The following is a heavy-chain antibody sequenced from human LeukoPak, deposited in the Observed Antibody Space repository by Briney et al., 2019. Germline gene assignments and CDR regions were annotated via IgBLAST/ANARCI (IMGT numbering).Heavy chain of an antibody. V-gene: IGHV1-18*01. Sequence: ASVKVSCKASGYTFTSYGISWVRQAPGQGLEWMGWISAYNGNTNYAQKLQGRVTMTTDTSTSTAYMELRSLRSDDTAVYYCARDRGDYGDYDSLGVFDYWGQGTLVTVSS. CDR2: ISAYNGNT. CDR3: ARDRGDYGDYDSLGVFDY. D-gene: IGHD4-17*01. J-gene: IGHJ4*02. CDR1: GYTFTSYG.